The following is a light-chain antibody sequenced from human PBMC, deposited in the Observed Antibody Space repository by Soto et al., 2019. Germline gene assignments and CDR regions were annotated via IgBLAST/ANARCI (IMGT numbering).Light chain of an antibody. CDR1: SSNIGINY. Sequence: QSVLTQPPSVSAAPGQKVTISCSGSSSNIGINYVPWYQQLPGTTPKLLIYDNDKRPSGIPDRFSGSKSGTSATLGITGLQTGDEADYYCGTWDSSLSVYVFGTG. J-gene: IGLJ1*01. CDR2: DND. CDR3: GTWDSSLSVYV. V-gene: IGLV1-51*01.